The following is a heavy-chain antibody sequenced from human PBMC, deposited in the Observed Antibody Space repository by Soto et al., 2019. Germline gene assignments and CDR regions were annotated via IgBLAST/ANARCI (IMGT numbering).Heavy chain of an antibody. CDR2: IYPGDSDT. V-gene: IGHV5-51*01. J-gene: IGHJ6*02. Sequence: PGESLKISCKGSGYSFTCYWIGWVRQMPGKGLEWIGIIYPGDSDTRYSPSFQGQVTISADKSISTAYLQWSSLKASDSAMYYCATERIAAVQGYYYYYGMDVWGQGTTVTVSS. D-gene: IGHD6-13*01. CDR3: ATERIAAVQGYYYYYGMDV. CDR1: GYSFTCYW.